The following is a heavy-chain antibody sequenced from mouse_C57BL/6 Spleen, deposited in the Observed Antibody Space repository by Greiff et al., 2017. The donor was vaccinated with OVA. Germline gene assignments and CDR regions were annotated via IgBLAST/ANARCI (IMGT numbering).Heavy chain of an antibody. CDR2: ISGGGGNT. CDR1: GFTFSSYT. Sequence: DVKLVESGGGLVKPGGSLKLSCAASGFTFSSYTMSWVRQTPEKRLEWVATISGGGGNTYYPDSVKGRFTISRDNAKNTLYLQMSSLRSEDTALYYCARQGYYGYDYFDYWGQGTTLTVSS. V-gene: IGHV5-9*01. J-gene: IGHJ2*01. CDR3: ARQGYYGYDYFDY. D-gene: IGHD2-2*01.